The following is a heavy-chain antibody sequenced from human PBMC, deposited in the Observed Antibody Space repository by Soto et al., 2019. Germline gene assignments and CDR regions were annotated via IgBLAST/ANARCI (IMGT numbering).Heavy chain of an antibody. CDR1: GGTFSSYT. Sequence: SVKVSCKASGGTFSSYTISWVRQAPGQGLEWMGRIIPILGIANYAQKFQGRVTITADKSTSTAYMELNSLRAEDTAVYYCAKEHTDDQWGQGTLVTVSS. CDR3: AKEHTDDQ. CDR2: IIPILGIA. D-gene: IGHD2-2*02. J-gene: IGHJ4*02. V-gene: IGHV1-69*04.